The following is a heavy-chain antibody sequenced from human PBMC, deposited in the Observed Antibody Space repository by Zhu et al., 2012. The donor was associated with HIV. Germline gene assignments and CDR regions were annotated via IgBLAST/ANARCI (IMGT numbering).Heavy chain of an antibody. D-gene: IGHD6-19*01. CDR1: GGSISSYY. CDR3: ARDRGXSGWYDY. Sequence: QVQLQESGPGLVKPSETLSLTCTVSGGSISSYYWSWIRQPPGKGLEWIGYIYTSGSTNYNPSLKSRVTVSVDTSKNQFSLKLSSVTAADTAVYYCARDRGXSGWYDYWGQGNPGSPSPQ. V-gene: IGHV4-4*09. CDR2: IYTSGST. J-gene: IGHJ4*02.